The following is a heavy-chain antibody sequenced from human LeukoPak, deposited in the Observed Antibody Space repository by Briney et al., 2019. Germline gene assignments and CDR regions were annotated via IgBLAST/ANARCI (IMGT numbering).Heavy chain of an antibody. D-gene: IGHD1-7*01. CDR1: GGSISSYY. Sequence: PSETLSLTCTVSGGSISSYYWSWIRQPPGKGLEWIGYIYYSGSTNYNPSLKSRVTISVDTSKNQFSLKLSSVTAADTAVYYCARIELELLFGMDVWGQGTTVTVSS. CDR2: IYYSGST. V-gene: IGHV4-59*01. CDR3: ARIELELLFGMDV. J-gene: IGHJ6*02.